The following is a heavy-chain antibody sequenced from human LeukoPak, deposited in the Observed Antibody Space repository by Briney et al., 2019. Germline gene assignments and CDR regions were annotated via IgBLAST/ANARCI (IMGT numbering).Heavy chain of an antibody. CDR1: NYSISSGYY. V-gene: IGHV4-38-2*02. CDR2: IDHSGRT. CDR3: ARGGKWLYYFDY. D-gene: IGHD6-19*01. Sequence: PSETLSLTYTVSNYSISSGYYWGWIRQPPGKGLEWIGSIDHSGRTYYNPSLKSRVTISVDTSKNQFSLKLTSVTAADTAVYYCARGGKWLYYFDYWGRGTLVTVSS. J-gene: IGHJ4*02.